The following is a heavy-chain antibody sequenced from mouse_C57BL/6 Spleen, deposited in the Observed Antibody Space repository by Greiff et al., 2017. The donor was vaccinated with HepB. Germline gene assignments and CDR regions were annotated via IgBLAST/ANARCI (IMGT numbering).Heavy chain of an antibody. CDR2: ILPGSGST. D-gene: IGHD1-1*01. CDR1: GYTFTGYW. J-gene: IGHJ4*01. Sequence: VQLQQPGAELMKPGASVKLSCKATGYTFTGYWIEWVKQRPGHGLEWIGEILPGSGSTNYNEKFKGKATFTADTSSNTASMQLSSLTTEDSAIYYYAISDYYGSYYYALDYWGHGTSVTVSS. V-gene: IGHV1-9*01. CDR3: AISDYYGSYYYALDY.